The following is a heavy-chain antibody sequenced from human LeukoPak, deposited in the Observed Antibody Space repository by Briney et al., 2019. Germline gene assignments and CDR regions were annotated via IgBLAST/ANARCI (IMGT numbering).Heavy chain of an antibody. CDR2: THYSGST. J-gene: IGHJ3*02. Sequence: SETLSLTCTVSGGSISSYYWSSLRQPPGKGLEYFGYTHYSGSTNYNPSLKSRVTISLDTSGNPFSLKLSSVTAADTAVYYCASGYCGGACQLGGVDMWGQGTMVTVSS. V-gene: IGHV4-59*01. CDR1: GGSISSYY. CDR3: ASGYCGGACQLGGVDM. D-gene: IGHD2-21*02.